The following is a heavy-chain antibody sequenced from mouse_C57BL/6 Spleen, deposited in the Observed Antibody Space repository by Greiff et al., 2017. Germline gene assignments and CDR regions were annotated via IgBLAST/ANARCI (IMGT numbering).Heavy chain of an antibody. Sequence: QVQLPQSGPELVKPGASVKISCKASGSAFSSSWMNWVKQRPGKVLEWIGRIYPGDGDTNYNGKFKGKATLTADKSSSTAYMQLSSLTSEDSAVYFCARWGDGYYWYFDVWGTGTTVTVSS. J-gene: IGHJ1*03. CDR1: GSAFSSSW. D-gene: IGHD2-3*01. CDR3: ARWGDGYYWYFDV. CDR2: IYPGDGDT. V-gene: IGHV1-82*01.